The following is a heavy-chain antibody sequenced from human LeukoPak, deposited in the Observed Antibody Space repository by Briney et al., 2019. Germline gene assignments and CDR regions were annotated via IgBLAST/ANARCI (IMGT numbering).Heavy chain of an antibody. D-gene: IGHD2-15*01. J-gene: IGHJ4*02. CDR2: ISYDGSNK. Sequence: GRSLILSCAASGFTFSSDGMHWVRQAPGKGLEWVAVISYDGSNKYYAASVKGRFTISRDNSKNTLYLQMNSLRAEDTAVYYCAKPYGGNPEFDYWGQGTLVTVSS. CDR3: AKPYGGNPEFDY. CDR1: GFTFSSDG. V-gene: IGHV3-30*18.